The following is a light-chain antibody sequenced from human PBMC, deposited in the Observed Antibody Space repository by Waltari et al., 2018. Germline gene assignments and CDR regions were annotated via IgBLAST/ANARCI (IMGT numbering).Light chain of an antibody. CDR3: QQYMNYFKT. CDR1: ENIDSR. Sequence: KMTQSPDTLSASVGDRVTITCRASENIDSRLAWYQQKPGKAPQLLIYGASNLENGVPLRFMGSGSGTEVTLTISSLQPDDYETYHCQQYMNYFKTFGQGTKVEI. CDR2: GAS. J-gene: IGKJ1*01. V-gene: IGKV1-5*03.